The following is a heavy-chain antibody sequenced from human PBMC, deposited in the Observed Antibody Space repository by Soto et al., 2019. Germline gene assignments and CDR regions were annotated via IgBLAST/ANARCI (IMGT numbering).Heavy chain of an antibody. CDR3: AKDPKATGADY. CDR2: ITYDGSKK. Sequence: QVQLVESGGGVVQPGRSLRLSCAASGFTISSYGMHWVRQAPGKGLEWVAVITYDGSKKYYADSVKGRFSISRDNSRNTLYLQVNSLRAEDTAVYYCAKDPKATGADYWGRGTLVTVSS. V-gene: IGHV3-30*18. D-gene: IGHD1-26*01. J-gene: IGHJ4*02. CDR1: GFTISSYG.